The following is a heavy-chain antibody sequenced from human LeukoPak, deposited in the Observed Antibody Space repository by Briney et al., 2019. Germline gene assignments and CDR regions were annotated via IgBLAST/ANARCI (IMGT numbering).Heavy chain of an antibody. D-gene: IGHD4-23*01. CDR2: IYTSGST. CDR1: GGSISSYY. CDR3: ARDVGATVVTPSDAFDI. Sequence: PSETLSLTCTVSGGSISSYYWSWIRQPAGKGLEWIGRIYTSGSTNYNPSLKSRVTMSVDTSKNQFSLKLSSATAAVTAVYYCARDVGATVVTPSDAFDIWGQGTMVTVSS. V-gene: IGHV4-4*07. J-gene: IGHJ3*02.